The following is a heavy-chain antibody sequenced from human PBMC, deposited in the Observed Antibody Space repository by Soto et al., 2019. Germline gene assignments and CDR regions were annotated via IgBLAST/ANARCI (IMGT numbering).Heavy chain of an antibody. J-gene: IGHJ4*02. V-gene: IGHV3-23*01. CDR2: ISGSGGST. CDR3: AKATLFAPPPYYFDY. CDR1: GFTFSSYA. D-gene: IGHD3-10*01. Sequence: RLSCAASGFTFSSYAMSWVRQAPGKGLEWVSAISGSGGSTYYADSVKGRFTISRDNSKNTLYLQMNSLRAEDTAVYYCAKATLFAPPPYYFDYWGQGTLVTVSS.